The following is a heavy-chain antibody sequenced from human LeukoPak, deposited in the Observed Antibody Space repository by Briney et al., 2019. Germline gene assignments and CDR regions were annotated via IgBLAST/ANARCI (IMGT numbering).Heavy chain of an antibody. CDR1: GFTFSTYW. D-gene: IGHD1/OR15-1a*01. Sequence: GGSLRLSCAASGFTFSTYWMTWVRQAPGKGLEWIANIKPDGSEKYYVDSVKGRFTISRDNAKNSLYLQLNSLRTEDTAVYYCGRIAINANNGMDVWGQGTTVTVSS. CDR3: GRIAINANNGMDV. CDR2: IKPDGSEK. V-gene: IGHV3-7*03. J-gene: IGHJ6*02.